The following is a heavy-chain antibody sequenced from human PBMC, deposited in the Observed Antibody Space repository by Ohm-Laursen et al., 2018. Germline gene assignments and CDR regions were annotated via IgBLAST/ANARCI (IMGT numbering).Heavy chain of an antibody. CDR1: GFAFEDSW. CDR2: IWYDGSKK. J-gene: IGHJ4*02. D-gene: IGHD1-26*01. CDR3: ARGSGSYSRLGVDS. V-gene: IGHV3-33*08. Sequence: SLRLSCAASGFAFEDSWMTWVRQAPGKGLEWVALIWYDGSKKEYRDSVKGRFTIARDNSKNTLYLQMNSLRDEDTAVYYCARGSGSYSRLGVDSWGQGTLVTVSS.